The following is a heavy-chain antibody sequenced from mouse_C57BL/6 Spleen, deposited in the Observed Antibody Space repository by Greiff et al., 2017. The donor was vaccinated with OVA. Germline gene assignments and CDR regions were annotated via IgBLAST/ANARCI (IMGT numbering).Heavy chain of an antibody. CDR2: IDPENGDT. CDR3: TTSRPIYGSSPWYFDV. D-gene: IGHD1-1*01. V-gene: IGHV14-4*01. CDR1: GFNIKDDY. Sequence: EVQLQQSGAELVRPGASVKLSCTASGFNIKDDYMHWVKQRPEQGLEWIGWIDPENGDTEYASKFQGKATITADTSSNTAYLQLSSLTSEDTAVDYCTTSRPIYGSSPWYFDVWGTGTTVTVSS. J-gene: IGHJ1*03.